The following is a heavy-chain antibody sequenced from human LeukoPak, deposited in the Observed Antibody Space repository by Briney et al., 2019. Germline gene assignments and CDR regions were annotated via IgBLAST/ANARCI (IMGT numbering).Heavy chain of an antibody. J-gene: IGHJ4*02. D-gene: IGHD3-9*01. Sequence: GGSLRLSCAASGFTFSSYAMTWVRQAPGKGLEWVSAISGSGGSTYYADSVKGRFTISRDNSKNTLYLQMIGLRAEDTAVYYCAKTRGSDWLSDYWGQGTLVTVSS. CDR2: ISGSGGST. V-gene: IGHV3-23*01. CDR1: GFTFSSYA. CDR3: AKTRGSDWLSDY.